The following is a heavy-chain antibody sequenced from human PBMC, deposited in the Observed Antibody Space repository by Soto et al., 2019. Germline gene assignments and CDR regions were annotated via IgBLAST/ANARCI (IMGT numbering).Heavy chain of an antibody. Sequence: PSETLSLTCAVSDYSISSGFYWGWIRQTPGKGLEWIGSIYPSGSTYYNPSLKSRVTILVDTSKNQFSLKVTSVTAADTAVYYCVRDRALDSSGHWFDSWGQGTLVTVSS. CDR1: DYSISSGFY. CDR2: IYPSGST. CDR3: VRDRALDSSGHWFDS. D-gene: IGHD6-19*01. V-gene: IGHV4-38-2*02. J-gene: IGHJ5*01.